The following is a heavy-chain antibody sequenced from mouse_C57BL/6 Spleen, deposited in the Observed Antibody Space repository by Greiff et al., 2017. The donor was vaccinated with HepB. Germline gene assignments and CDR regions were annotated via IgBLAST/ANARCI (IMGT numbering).Heavy chain of an antibody. CDR1: GYAFTNYL. J-gene: IGHJ2*01. CDR2: INPGSGGT. CDR3: AREGGDSNYVYFDY. V-gene: IGHV1-54*01. Sequence: VQLQQSGAELVRPGTSVKVSCKASGYAFTNYLIEWVKQRPGQGLEWIGVINPGSGGTNYNEKFKGKATLTADKSSSTAYMQLSSLTSEDSADYCCAREGGDSNYVYFDYWGQGTTLTVSS. D-gene: IGHD2-5*01.